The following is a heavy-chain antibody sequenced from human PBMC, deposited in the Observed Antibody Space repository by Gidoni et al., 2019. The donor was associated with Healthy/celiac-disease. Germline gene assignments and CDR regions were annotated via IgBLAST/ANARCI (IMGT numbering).Heavy chain of an antibody. CDR3: ASLCTNGVCYTDYFDY. Sequence: EVQLVESGGGLVKHGGSLRLSCAASGFTFSSYSMKWVRQAPGKGLEWVSSISSSSSYIYYADSVKGRFTISRDNAKNSLYLQMNSLRAEDTAVYYCASLCTNGVCYTDYFDYWGQGTLVTVSS. V-gene: IGHV3-21*01. CDR1: GFTFSSYS. J-gene: IGHJ4*02. D-gene: IGHD2-8*01. CDR2: ISSSSSYI.